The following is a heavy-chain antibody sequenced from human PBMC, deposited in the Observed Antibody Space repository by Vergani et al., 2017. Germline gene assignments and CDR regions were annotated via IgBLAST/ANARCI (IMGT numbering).Heavy chain of an antibody. CDR3: TSDGDEVGAFDI. V-gene: IGHV3-49*03. Sequence: EVQLVESGGGLVQPGRSLRLSCTASGFTFGDYAMSWFRQAPGKGLEWVGFIRSKAYGGTTEYAASVKGRFTISRDDSKSIAYLQMNSLKTEDTAVYYCTSDGDEVGAFDIWGQGTMVTVSS. CDR1: GFTFGDYA. D-gene: IGHD4-17*01. CDR2: IRSKAYGGTT. J-gene: IGHJ3*02.